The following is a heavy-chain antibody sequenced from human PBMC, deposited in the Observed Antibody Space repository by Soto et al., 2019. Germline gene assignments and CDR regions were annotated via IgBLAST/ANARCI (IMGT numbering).Heavy chain of an antibody. J-gene: IGHJ4*02. D-gene: IGHD2-21*02. CDR2: IYYSGST. Sequence: PSETLSLTCTVSGGSISSSSYYWGWIRQPPGKGLEWIGSIYYSGSTYYNPSLKSRVTISVDTSKNQFSLKLSSVTAADTAVYYCAAQVVTPFMVDYWGQGTLVTVSS. V-gene: IGHV4-39*01. CDR1: GGSISSSSYY. CDR3: AAQVVTPFMVDY.